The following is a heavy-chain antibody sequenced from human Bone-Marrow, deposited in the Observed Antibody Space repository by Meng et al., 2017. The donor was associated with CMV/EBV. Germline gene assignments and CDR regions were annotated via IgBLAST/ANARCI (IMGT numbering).Heavy chain of an antibody. J-gene: IGHJ4*02. Sequence: GESLKISCAASGFTFSSYGMHWVRQAPGKGLEWVAFIRYDGSNKYYADSVKGRFTSSRDNSKNTLYLQMNSLRAEDTAVYYCAKDPSIAVAHFDYWGQGTLVTVSS. D-gene: IGHD6-19*01. CDR3: AKDPSIAVAHFDY. CDR2: IRYDGSNK. V-gene: IGHV3-30*02. CDR1: GFTFSSYG.